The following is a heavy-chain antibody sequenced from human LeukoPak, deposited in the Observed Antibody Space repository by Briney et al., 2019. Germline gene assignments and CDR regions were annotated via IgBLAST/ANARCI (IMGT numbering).Heavy chain of an antibody. CDR1: GYTFTSYG. CDR3: ARDWSGPFGVVTPFEPTFDY. Sequence: ASVKVSCKASGYTFTSYGISWVRQAPGQGLEWMGWISAYNGNTNYAQKLQGRVTMTTDTSTSTAYMELRSLRSDDTAVYYCARDWSGPFGVVTPFEPTFDYWGQGTLATVSS. V-gene: IGHV1-18*01. J-gene: IGHJ4*02. CDR2: ISAYNGNT. D-gene: IGHD3-3*01.